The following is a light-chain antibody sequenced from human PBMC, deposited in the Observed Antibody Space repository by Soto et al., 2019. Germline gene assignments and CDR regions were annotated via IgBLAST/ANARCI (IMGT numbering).Light chain of an antibody. CDR3: QQSYSTPLT. CDR2: AAS. Sequence: GDRVTITCRASQRISKYLNWYQQKPGKPPKVLIYAASSLQSGVPSRFSGSGSGTDFALTISSLQPEDFATYFCQQSYSTPLTFGGGTQVEIK. V-gene: IGKV1-39*01. J-gene: IGKJ4*01. CDR1: QRISKY.